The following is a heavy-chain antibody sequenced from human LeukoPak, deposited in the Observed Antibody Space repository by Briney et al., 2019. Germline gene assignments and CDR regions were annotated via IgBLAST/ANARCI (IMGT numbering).Heavy chain of an antibody. CDR1: VGTFSSYA. J-gene: IGHJ5*02. D-gene: IGHD3-22*01. V-gene: IGHV1-69*05. Sequence: ASVKVSCKASVGTFSSYAISSVRQAPGQGVEWMGGIIPIFGTANYAQKCQGRVTITTDESTSTAYMELSSLRAEDTAVYYCARSYYDSSGFSPWGQGTLVTVSS. CDR2: IIPIFGTA. CDR3: ARSYYDSSGFSP.